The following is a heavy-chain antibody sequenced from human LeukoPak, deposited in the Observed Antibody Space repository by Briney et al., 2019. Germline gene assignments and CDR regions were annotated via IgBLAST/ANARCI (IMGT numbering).Heavy chain of an antibody. CDR2: IYPGDSDT. J-gene: IGHJ5*02. V-gene: IGHV5-51*01. CDR1: GYSFTSYW. D-gene: IGHD6-6*01. CDR3: ARSVQLPNFDP. Sequence: GAALEISCKGSGYSFTSYWIGWVRQLPGKGLEWMGIIYPGDSDTRYSPSFQGQVTISADKSISTAYLQWSSLKASDTAMYYCARSVQLPNFDPWGQGTLVTVSS.